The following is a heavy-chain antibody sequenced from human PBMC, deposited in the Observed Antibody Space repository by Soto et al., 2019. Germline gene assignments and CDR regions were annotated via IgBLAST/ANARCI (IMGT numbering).Heavy chain of an antibody. CDR1: SGSISSSNW. V-gene: IGHV4-4*02. CDR2: IYHSGST. CDR3: AAGGLMITGAFDI. D-gene: IGHD3-16*01. J-gene: IGHJ3*02. Sequence: QVQLQESGPGLVKPSGTLSLTCAVSSGSISSSNWWTWVRQPPGKGLEWIGEIYHSGSTNYNPSLKSRLTISVDKSKNQFSLKLSSVTAADTAVYYCAAGGLMITGAFDIWGQVTMVTVSS.